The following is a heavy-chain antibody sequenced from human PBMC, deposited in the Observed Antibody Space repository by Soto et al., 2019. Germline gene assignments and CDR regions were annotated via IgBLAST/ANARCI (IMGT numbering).Heavy chain of an antibody. CDR1: GGSISSYY. Sequence: PSETLSLTCTVSGGSISSYYWSWIRQPPGKGLEWIGYIYYSGSTNYNPSLKSRVTISVDTSKNQFSLKLSSVTAADTAVYYCARRRESYDILTGYRRYYFDYWGQGTLVTVSS. D-gene: IGHD3-9*01. CDR3: ARRRESYDILTGYRRYYFDY. J-gene: IGHJ4*02. V-gene: IGHV4-59*08. CDR2: IYYSGST.